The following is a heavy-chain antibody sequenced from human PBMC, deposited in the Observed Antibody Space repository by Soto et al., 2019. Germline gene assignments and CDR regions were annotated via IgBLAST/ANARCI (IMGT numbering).Heavy chain of an antibody. J-gene: IGHJ6*02. CDR3: ARDRRWRQMTWYEDYGMDV. D-gene: IGHD2-15*01. CDR2: ISAYNGNT. Sequence: ASVKVSCKASGYTFTSYGISWVRQAPGQGLEGMGWISAYNGNTNYAQKLQGRGTMTTDTATSTAYMELRSLRSDGTAVYYCARDRRWRQMTWYEDYGMDVWGQGTTVTVSS. CDR1: GYTFTSYG. V-gene: IGHV1-18*04.